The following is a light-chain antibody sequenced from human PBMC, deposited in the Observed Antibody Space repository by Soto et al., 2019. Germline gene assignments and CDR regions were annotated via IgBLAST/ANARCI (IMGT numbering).Light chain of an antibody. CDR1: QSVLYSSN. J-gene: IGKJ4*01. V-gene: IGKV4-1*01. Sequence: DIVMTQSPDSLAVSLGGRATIDCKSSQSVLYSSNQQRPGQPPKLLIYRESGVPDRFSGSGSGTDFTLIISGLQAEDVAVHYCQQYYTTPPLTFGGVTKVEIK. CDR3: QQYYTTPPLT.